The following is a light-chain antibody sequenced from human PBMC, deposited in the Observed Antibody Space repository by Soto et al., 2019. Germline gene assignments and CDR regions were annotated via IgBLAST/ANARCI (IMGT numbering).Light chain of an antibody. Sequence: QSALTQPASLSGSPGQSITISCTGTSSDIGGYNYVSWYQQDPGKAPKLMISDVSNRPSGVSNRFSGSKSGNTASLTISGLQAEDEADYYYSSYRASGILHDVFGTGTNLTVL. CDR3: SSYRASGILHDV. J-gene: IGLJ1*01. V-gene: IGLV2-14*03. CDR1: SSDIGGYNY. CDR2: DVS.